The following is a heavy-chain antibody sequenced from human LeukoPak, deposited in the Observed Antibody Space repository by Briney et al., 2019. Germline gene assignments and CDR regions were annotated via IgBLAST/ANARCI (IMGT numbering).Heavy chain of an antibody. Sequence: SETLSLTCTVSGGSISSPNNYWGWIRQPPGKGLEWIGTIYYTGTTYYNPSLTSRVTMSVDTSKNQFSLKLTSVTAADTAIYYCARGPYYYGSGIDYWGQGTLVTVSS. CDR3: ARGPYYYGSGIDY. V-gene: IGHV4-39*07. D-gene: IGHD3-10*01. CDR2: IYYTGTT. J-gene: IGHJ4*02. CDR1: GGSISSPNNY.